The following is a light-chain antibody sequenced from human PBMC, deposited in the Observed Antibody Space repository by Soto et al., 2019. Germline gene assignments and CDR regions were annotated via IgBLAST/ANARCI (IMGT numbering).Light chain of an antibody. CDR2: GAS. CDR1: QSVSSSY. J-gene: IGKJ1*01. V-gene: IGKV3-20*01. CDR3: QHYGSSPGGT. Sequence: EIVLTQSPGTLSLSPGERATLSCRASQSVSSSYLAWYQQKPGQAPRLLIYGASSRATGIPDRFSGSGSGTDFTLTISRLEPEDFAVYYCQHYGSSPGGTFGQGTKVDIK.